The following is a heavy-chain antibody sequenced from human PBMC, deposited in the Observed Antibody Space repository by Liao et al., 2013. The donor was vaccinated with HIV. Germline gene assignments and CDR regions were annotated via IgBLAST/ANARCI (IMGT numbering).Heavy chain of an antibody. Sequence: QVQLQESGPGLVKPSQTLSLTCTVSGGSISSSSYYWSWIRQPAGKGLEWIGRIYTTANTDYNPSLKSRVTMSVDTSKNQFSLKLTSVTAADTAVYYCARSDATTGGWFDPWGQGTLVTVSS. CDR2: IYTTANT. V-gene: IGHV4-61*02. CDR3: ARSDATTGGWFDP. D-gene: IGHD4-17*01. CDR1: GGSISSSSYY. J-gene: IGHJ5*02.